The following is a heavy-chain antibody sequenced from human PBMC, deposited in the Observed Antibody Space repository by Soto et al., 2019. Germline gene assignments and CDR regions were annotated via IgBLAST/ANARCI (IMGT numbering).Heavy chain of an antibody. Sequence: QVQLVQSGAEVKKPGASVKVFCKASGYTFTDYAIHWVRQAPGQRLELMGWIAPGNGNTKYSQNFQGRVTITRDTPATTAYMELSSLRSEDTAVYYCAKGSRMWTPDYWGQGTLVTVSS. D-gene: IGHD2-21*01. CDR2: IAPGNGNT. J-gene: IGHJ4*02. V-gene: IGHV1-3*01. CDR1: GYTFTDYA. CDR3: AKGSRMWTPDY.